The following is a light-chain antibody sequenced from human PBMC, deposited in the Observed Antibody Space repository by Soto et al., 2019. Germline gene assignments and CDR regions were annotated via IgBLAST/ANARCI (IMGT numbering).Light chain of an antibody. Sequence: IQMTQSPPSLSPSTGDRFTITLRGSQSISRFLNWYQHRAGKAPQLIIFAVSNLRSGVSPRFGGSGYGTDFILIISRLQPDDVATFCCQQYHNSWTFGQGTKVDIK. CDR1: QSISRF. CDR3: QQYHNSWT. CDR2: AVS. J-gene: IGKJ1*01. V-gene: IGKV1-39*01.